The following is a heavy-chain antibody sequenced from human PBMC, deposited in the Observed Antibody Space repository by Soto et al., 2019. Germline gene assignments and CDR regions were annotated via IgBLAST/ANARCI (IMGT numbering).Heavy chain of an antibody. J-gene: IGHJ4*02. CDR3: ARTPGYSGYDFRRYFDY. V-gene: IGHV3-7*05. Sequence: GGSLRLSCAVSGFIFKNYWMSWVRQAPGKGLEWVANINQDGSEQYYVDSVKGRFTISRDNAKNSLFPQMNSLRAEDTAVYYCARTPGYSGYDFRRYFDYWGQGILVTVSS. CDR2: INQDGSEQ. CDR1: GFIFKNYW. D-gene: IGHD5-12*01.